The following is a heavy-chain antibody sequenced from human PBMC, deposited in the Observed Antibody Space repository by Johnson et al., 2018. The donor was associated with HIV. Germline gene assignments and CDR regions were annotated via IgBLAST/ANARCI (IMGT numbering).Heavy chain of an antibody. D-gene: IGHD6-6*01. J-gene: IGHJ3*02. CDR1: GFTFSSFG. CDR3: ARDPGPGSSSHERSWGAFDI. V-gene: IGHV3-33*01. Sequence: QVQLVESGGGVVQPGRSLRLSCAASGFTFSSFGMHWVRQAPGKGLEWVAFIWYDGTNKYYADSVKGRFTISRDNSKNTLDLQMNSLRVEDAAVYYCARDPGPGSSSHERSWGAFDIWGQGTMVTVSS. CDR2: IWYDGTNK.